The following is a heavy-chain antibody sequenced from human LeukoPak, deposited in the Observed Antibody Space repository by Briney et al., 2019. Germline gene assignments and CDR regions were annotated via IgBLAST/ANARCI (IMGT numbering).Heavy chain of an antibody. CDR2: IYESGST. D-gene: IGHD2-2*01. CDR3: ASPLGYCSSTDCYGDY. V-gene: IGHV4-39*01. CDR1: GCSISSSSYY. J-gene: IGHJ4*02. Sequence: SETLSLTCTVSGCSISSSSYYRRSIRQPPGKGLEWNGSIYESGSTYYNPSVKSRVTISVDTSKCQFSLKLNSVTAADTAVYYCASPLGYCSSTDCYGDYWGQGTLVTVS.